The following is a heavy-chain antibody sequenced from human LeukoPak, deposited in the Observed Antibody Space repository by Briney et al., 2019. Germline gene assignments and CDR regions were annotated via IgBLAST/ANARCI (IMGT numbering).Heavy chain of an antibody. CDR2: IYTSGTT. V-gene: IGHV4-61*02. CDR3: ARDKAVASTVLPGAGYGMDV. CDR1: GGSISSGTYY. Sequence: SETLSLTCTVSGGSISSGTYYWSWIRQPAGKGLEWIGRIYTSGTTHYNPSLENRVIISVGTSKNQFSLKLSSVTAADTAVYYCARDKAVASTVLPGAGYGMDVWGQGTTVTVSS. J-gene: IGHJ6*02. D-gene: IGHD6-19*01.